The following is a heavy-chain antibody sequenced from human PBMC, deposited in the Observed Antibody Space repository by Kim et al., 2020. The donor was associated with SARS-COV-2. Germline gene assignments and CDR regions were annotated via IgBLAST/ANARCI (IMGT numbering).Heavy chain of an antibody. CDR3: AKGSTTVTTSYYYYYGMDD. J-gene: IGHJ6*04. CDR2: ISGSGGST. Sequence: GGSLRLSCAASGFTFSSYAMSWVRQAPGKGLEWVSAISGSGGSTYYADSVKGRFTISRDNSKNTLYLQMNSLRAEDTAVYYCAKGSTTVTTSYYYYYGMDDWGDGTTVTVSS. CDR1: GFTFSSYA. V-gene: IGHV3-23*01. D-gene: IGHD4-17*01.